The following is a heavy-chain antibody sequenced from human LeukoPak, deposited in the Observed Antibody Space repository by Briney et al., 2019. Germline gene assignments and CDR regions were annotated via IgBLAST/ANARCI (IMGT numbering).Heavy chain of an antibody. CDR1: GGTFSSYA. J-gene: IGHJ4*02. CDR3: ARDSDDSSGYYSFDY. V-gene: IGHV1-69*05. D-gene: IGHD3-22*01. CDR2: TIPIFGTA. Sequence: SVKVSCKASGGTFSSYAISWVRQAPGQGLEWMGRTIPIFGTANYAQKFQGRVTITTDESTSTAYMELSSLRSEDTAVYYCARDSDDSSGYYSFDYWGQGTLVTVSS.